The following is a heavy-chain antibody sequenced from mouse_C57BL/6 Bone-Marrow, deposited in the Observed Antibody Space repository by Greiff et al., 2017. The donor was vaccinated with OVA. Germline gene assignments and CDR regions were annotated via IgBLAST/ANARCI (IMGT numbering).Heavy chain of an antibody. J-gene: IGHJ2*01. V-gene: IGHV14-4*01. CDR1: GFNIKDDY. Sequence: VQLKQSGAELVRPGASVTLSCTASGFNIKDDYMHWVKQRPEQGLEWIGWIDPENGDTEYASKFQGKATITADTSSNTAYLQLSSLTSEDTAVYYCTRTFFDYWGQGTTLTVSS. CDR2: IDPENGDT. CDR3: TRTFFDY.